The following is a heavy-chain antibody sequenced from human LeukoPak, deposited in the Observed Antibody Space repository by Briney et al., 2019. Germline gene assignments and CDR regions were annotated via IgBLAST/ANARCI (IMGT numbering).Heavy chain of an antibody. D-gene: IGHD3-10*01. CDR3: AKANRDHLSHYYGVDV. J-gene: IGHJ6*02. Sequence: GGSLRLSCAASGFSFSSYGMHWLCQAPGKGPESVALIRHDGTETYHADSVKGRFTISRDDSKSTLYLQMNSLRPEDTAVYYCAKANRDHLSHYYGVDVWGPGTTV. CDR1: GFSFSSYG. V-gene: IGHV3-30*02. CDR2: IRHDGTET.